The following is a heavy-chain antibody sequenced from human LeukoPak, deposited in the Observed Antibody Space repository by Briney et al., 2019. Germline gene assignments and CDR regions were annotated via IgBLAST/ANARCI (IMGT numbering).Heavy chain of an antibody. CDR1: GGSISSGGYY. D-gene: IGHD2-2*01. CDR3: ARQPLVPAALFDY. J-gene: IGHJ4*02. CDR2: IYHSGST. V-gene: IGHV4-30-2*01. Sequence: SETLSLTCTVSGGSISSGGYYWSWIRQPPGKGLEWIGYIYHSGSTYYNPSLKSRVTISVDRSKNQFSLKLSSVTAADTAVYYCARQPLVPAALFDYWGQGTLVTVSS.